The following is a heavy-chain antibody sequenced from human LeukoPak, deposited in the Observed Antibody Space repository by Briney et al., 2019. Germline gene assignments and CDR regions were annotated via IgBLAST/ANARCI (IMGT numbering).Heavy chain of an antibody. CDR2: IYYSGTA. CDR1: RGSLSIYS. V-gene: IGHV4-59*01. CDR3: ASTVTSGAYFDY. D-gene: IGHD4-17*01. Sequence: SETPSLTCTVSRGSLSIYSWSWIRQSPEKGLEWIGYIYYSGTANYNPSLTSRVTISVDTSKNQFSLKLTSVTAADTAVYYCASTVTSGAYFDYWGQGALVTVSS. J-gene: IGHJ4*02.